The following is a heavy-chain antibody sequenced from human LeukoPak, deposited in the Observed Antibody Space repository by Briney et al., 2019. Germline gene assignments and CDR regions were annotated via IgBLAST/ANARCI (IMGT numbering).Heavy chain of an antibody. CDR2: NSGSGGST. Sequence: QTGGSLRLSCAASGFTFSSYAMSWVRQAPGKGLEWVSANSGSGGSTYYADSVKGRFTISRDNSKNTLYLQMNSRRAEDTAVYYCAKYYYDSSGYDIDAFDIWGQGTMVTVSS. V-gene: IGHV3-23*01. CDR3: AKYYYDSSGYDIDAFDI. J-gene: IGHJ3*02. CDR1: GFTFSSYA. D-gene: IGHD3-22*01.